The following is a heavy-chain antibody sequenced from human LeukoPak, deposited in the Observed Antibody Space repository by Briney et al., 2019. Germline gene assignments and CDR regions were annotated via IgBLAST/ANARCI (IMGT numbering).Heavy chain of an antibody. CDR1: GYTFTSYY. Sequence: ASVKVSCKASGYTFTSYYMHWVRQAPGQGLEWMGIINPSGGSTSYAQKLQGRVTMTTDTSTSTAYMELRSLRSDDTAVYYCARVPDYYDSSEPAPWDYWGQGTLVTVSS. V-gene: IGHV1-46*01. CDR2: INPSGGST. CDR3: ARVPDYYDSSEPAPWDY. D-gene: IGHD3-22*01. J-gene: IGHJ4*02.